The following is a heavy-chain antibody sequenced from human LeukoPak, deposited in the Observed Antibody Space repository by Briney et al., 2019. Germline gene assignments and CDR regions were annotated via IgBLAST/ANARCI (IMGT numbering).Heavy chain of an antibody. Sequence: GGSLRLSCAASGFTFSNYEMNWVRQAPGKGLEWISYISGNGGTIYYADSVKGRFTISRDNAENSLYLQMNSLRVEDTAVYYCARDRYYGSGLFDYWGQGTLVTVSS. J-gene: IGHJ4*02. V-gene: IGHV3-48*03. D-gene: IGHD3-10*01. CDR1: GFTFSNYE. CDR2: ISGNGGTI. CDR3: ARDRYYGSGLFDY.